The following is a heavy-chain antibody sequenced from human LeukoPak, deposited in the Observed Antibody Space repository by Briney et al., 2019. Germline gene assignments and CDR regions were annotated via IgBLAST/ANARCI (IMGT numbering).Heavy chain of an antibody. Sequence: RASVKVSCKASGYTFAAYYMHWVRQAPGQGLEWMGWINPNGGGTNYAQKFQGRVTMTRDTSISTAYMELSRLTSDDTAVYYCAREYYDYVWGRSGDYYGMDVWGQGTTVTVFS. V-gene: IGHV1-2*02. J-gene: IGHJ6*02. D-gene: IGHD3-16*01. CDR1: GYTFAAYY. CDR3: AREYYDYVWGRSGDYYGMDV. CDR2: INPNGGGT.